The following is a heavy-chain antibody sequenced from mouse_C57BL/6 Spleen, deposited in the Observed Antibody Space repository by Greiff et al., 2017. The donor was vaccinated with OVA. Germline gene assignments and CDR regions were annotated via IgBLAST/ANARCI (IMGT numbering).Heavy chain of an antibody. D-gene: IGHD2-3*01. CDR1: GYTFTSYW. V-gene: IGHV1-64*01. Sequence: QVQLKQPGAELVKPGASVKLSCKASGYTFTSYWMHWVKQRPGQGLEWIGMIHPNSGSTNYNEKFKSKATLTVDKSSSTAYMQLSSLTSEDSAVYYCARDEIYDGSFDVWGTGTTVTVSS. J-gene: IGHJ1*03. CDR2: IHPNSGST. CDR3: ARDEIYDGSFDV.